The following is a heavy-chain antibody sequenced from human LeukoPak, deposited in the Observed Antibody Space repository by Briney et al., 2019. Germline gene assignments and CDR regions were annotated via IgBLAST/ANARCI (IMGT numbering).Heavy chain of an antibody. V-gene: IGHV3-23*01. Sequence: GSLRLSCAASGFTFSTFAMVWVRQPPGKGLEWVSSIFPSGGEIHYADSVRGRFTISRDNSKSTLSLQMNSLRAEDTAIYYCARTIYAEQGTFEYRGQGTPVTVSS. CDR2: IFPSGGEI. CDR3: ARTIYAEQGTFEY. J-gene: IGHJ4*02. CDR1: GFTFSTFA. D-gene: IGHD7-27*01.